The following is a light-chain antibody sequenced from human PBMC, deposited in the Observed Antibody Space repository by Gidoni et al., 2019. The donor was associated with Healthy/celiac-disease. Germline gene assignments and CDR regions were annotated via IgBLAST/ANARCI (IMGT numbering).Light chain of an antibody. V-gene: IGKV1-9*01. CDR3: QQPGP. CDR1: QGISSY. Sequence: DIQLTQSPSFLSASVGDRVTITCRASQGISSYLAWYQQKPGKAPKLLIYAASTLQSGVPSRFSGSGYGTEFTLTIRSLQPEDFANYYGQQPGPFGQGTKVEIK. J-gene: IGKJ1*01. CDR2: AAS.